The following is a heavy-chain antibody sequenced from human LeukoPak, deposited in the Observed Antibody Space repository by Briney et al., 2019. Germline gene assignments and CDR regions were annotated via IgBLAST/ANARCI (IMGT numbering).Heavy chain of an antibody. CDR1: GGSFSGYY. V-gene: IGHV4-34*01. CDR3: ARGALERRVRHDAFDI. Sequence: SETMSLTCAVYGGSFSGYYWSWIRQPPGKGLEWIGEINHSGSTNYNPSLKSRVTISVDTSKNQFSLKLSSVTAADTAVYYCARGALERRVRHDAFDIWGQGTMVTVSS. D-gene: IGHD1-1*01. J-gene: IGHJ3*02. CDR2: INHSGST.